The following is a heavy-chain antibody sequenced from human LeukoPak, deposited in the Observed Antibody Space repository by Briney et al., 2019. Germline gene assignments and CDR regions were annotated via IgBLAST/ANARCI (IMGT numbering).Heavy chain of an antibody. CDR2: ISWDGGST. D-gene: IGHD3-22*01. CDR3: AQDSYSSGYYGYDY. V-gene: IGHV3-43D*04. CDR1: GFTFDDYA. J-gene: IGHJ4*02. Sequence: GGSLRLSCATSGFTFDDYAMHWVRQAPGKGLVWVSLISWDGGSTYYADSVKGRFTISRDNSKNSLYLQMNSLRAEDTALYYCAQDSYSSGYYGYDYWGQGTLVTVSS.